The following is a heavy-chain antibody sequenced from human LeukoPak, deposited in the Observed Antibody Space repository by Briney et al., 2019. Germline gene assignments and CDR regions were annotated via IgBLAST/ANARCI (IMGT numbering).Heavy chain of an antibody. CDR1: GFTFSSYG. CDR2: ISGSGGSR. D-gene: IGHD3-10*01. CDR3: AKGGFESVGY. Sequence: PGGSLRLSCAASGFTFSSYGMSWVRQAPGKGLEWVSAISGSGGSRYYADSVKGRFTISRDNSKNTLYLQMNSLRAEDTAVYYCAKGGFESVGYWGQGTLVTVSS. V-gene: IGHV3-23*01. J-gene: IGHJ4*02.